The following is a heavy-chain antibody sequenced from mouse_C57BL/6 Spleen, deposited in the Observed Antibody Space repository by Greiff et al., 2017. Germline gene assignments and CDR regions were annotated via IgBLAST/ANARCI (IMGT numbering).Heavy chain of an antibody. CDR3: ARFYDPYYFDY. CDR2: IYPRSGNT. J-gene: IGHJ2*01. D-gene: IGHD1-1*01. CDR1: GYTFTSYG. Sequence: VQLVESGAELARPGASVKLSCKASGYTFTSYGISWVKQRTGQGLEWIGEIYPRSGNTYYNEKFKGKATLTADKSSSTAYMELRSLTSEDSAVYFCARFYDPYYFDYWGQGTTRTVSS. V-gene: IGHV1-81*01.